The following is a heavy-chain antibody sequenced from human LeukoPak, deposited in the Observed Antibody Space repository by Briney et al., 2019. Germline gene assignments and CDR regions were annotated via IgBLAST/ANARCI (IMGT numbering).Heavy chain of an antibody. CDR3: ARDPTYDYVWGHRAFDI. V-gene: IGHV1-46*01. Sequence: ASVKVSCKASRYTFTSYYIHWVRQAPGQGLEWMGIINPSGGSTSYAQKFQGRVTMTRDMSTSTVYMELSRLRSDDTAVYYCARDPTYDYVWGHRAFDIWGQGTMVTVSS. CDR1: RYTFTSYY. J-gene: IGHJ3*02. D-gene: IGHD3-16*01. CDR2: INPSGGST.